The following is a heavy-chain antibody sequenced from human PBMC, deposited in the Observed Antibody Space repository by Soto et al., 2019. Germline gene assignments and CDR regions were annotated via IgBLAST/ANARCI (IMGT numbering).Heavy chain of an antibody. D-gene: IGHD2-15*01. CDR2: ISAYNGNT. CDR3: ARDRCSGGSCDPEYFQH. V-gene: IGHV1-18*01. J-gene: IGHJ1*01. CDR1: GYTFTSYG. Sequence: QVQLVQSGAEVKKPGASVKVSCKASGYTFTSYGISWVRQAPGQGLEWMGWISAYNGNTNYAQKRKGRITMTTDTSTSTAYMELRRLRSDDTAVYYCARDRCSGGSCDPEYFQHWGQGTLVTVSS.